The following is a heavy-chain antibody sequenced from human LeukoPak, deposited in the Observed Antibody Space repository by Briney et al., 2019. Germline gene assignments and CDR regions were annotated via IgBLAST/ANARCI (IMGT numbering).Heavy chain of an antibody. CDR2: IYYSGST. D-gene: IGHD6-19*01. CDR1: GGSISSGGYY. CDR3: AREYSSGWYYFDY. Sequence: SETLSLTCTVSGGSISSGGYYWSWIRQHPGKGLEWIGYIYYSGSTYYNPSLKSRVTISVGTSKNRFSLKLSSVTAADTAVYYCAREYSSGWYYFDYWGQGTLVTVSS. J-gene: IGHJ4*02. V-gene: IGHV4-31*03.